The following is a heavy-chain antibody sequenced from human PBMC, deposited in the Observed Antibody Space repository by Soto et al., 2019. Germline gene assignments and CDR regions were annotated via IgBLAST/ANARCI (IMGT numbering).Heavy chain of an antibody. CDR2: INPICGTT. V-gene: IGHV1-46*01. CDR3: ARDDGDSGAFHFGF. CDR1: GYTFTSYY. D-gene: IGHD5-12*01. Sequence: ASVKVSCKASGYTFTSYYIHWVRQAPGQGLEWMGIINPICGTTNYAQKFQGRVTITTDESTSTAYMELSSLRSEDTAVYYCARDDGDSGAFHFGFWGQGSLVTVSS. J-gene: IGHJ4*02.